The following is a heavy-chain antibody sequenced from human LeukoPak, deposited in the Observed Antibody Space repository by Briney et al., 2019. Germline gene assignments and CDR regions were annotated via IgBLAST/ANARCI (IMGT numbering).Heavy chain of an antibody. J-gene: IGHJ6*02. V-gene: IGHV1-3*01. CDR1: GYTFTNYA. CDR3: ARERWHCRVNCYSVYYYALDV. D-gene: IGHD2-15*01. Sequence: ASVKVSCKGSGYTFTNYAIHWVRQAPGQRLEWLGWINPGNGDTKYSQNFQGRVTVTSDTSAATAYVELNSLTSEDTAVYYCARERWHCRVNCYSVYYYALDVWGQGTTVTVSS. CDR2: INPGNGDT.